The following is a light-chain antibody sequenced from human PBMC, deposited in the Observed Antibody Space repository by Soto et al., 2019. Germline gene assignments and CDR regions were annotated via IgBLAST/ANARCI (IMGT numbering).Light chain of an antibody. Sequence: EIVMTQSQATLSVYPGERATLSCRASQYVGTRLAWYQHTPGQAPSLLIYYTSNRATGIPARFSGSGSGTDFTLTINSLAPEDFAIYYCHQRQSWPRTFGQGTKVDIK. CDR3: HQRQSWPRT. J-gene: IGKJ1*01. V-gene: IGKV3-11*01. CDR2: YTS. CDR1: QYVGTR.